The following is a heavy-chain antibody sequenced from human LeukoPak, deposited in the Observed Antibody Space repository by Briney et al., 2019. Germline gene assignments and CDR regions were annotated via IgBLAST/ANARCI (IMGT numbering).Heavy chain of an antibody. CDR3: ARRRSGRDGYNFGY. CDR2: IYYSGST. V-gene: IGHV4-59*08. CDR1: GGSISSYY. D-gene: IGHD5-24*01. Sequence: SETLSLTCTVSGGSISSYYWSWIRQPPGKGLEWIGYIYYSGSTNYNPSLKSRVTISVDTSKNQFSLKLSSVTAADTAVYYCARRRSGRDGYNFGYWGQGTLVTVSS. J-gene: IGHJ4*02.